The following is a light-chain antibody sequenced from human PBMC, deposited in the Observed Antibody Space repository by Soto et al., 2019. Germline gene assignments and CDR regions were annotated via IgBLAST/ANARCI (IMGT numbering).Light chain of an antibody. V-gene: IGKV3-20*01. CDR2: GAS. J-gene: IGKJ1*01. CDR3: QQYDNSRWT. CDR1: LSVSSSY. Sequence: EIVLTQSPGSLSLSPGERATLSCRASLSVSSSYLAWYQQKPGQAPRLLIYGASSRATGIPDRFSGSASGTDFTLTINRLEPEDIAVYYCQQYDNSRWTFGQGTKVDI.